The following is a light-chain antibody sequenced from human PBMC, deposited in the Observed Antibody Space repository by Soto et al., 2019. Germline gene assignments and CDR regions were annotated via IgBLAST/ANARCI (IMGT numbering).Light chain of an antibody. CDR1: QSISSW. CDR2: DAS. J-gene: IGKJ2*01. CDR3: QQYNSYSLYT. Sequence: DIQMTQSPSTLSASVGVRVTITCRASQSISSWLAWYQQKPGKAPKLLIYDASSLESGVPSRFSGSGSWTEFTLIISSLQPDDFATYYCQQYNSYSLYTFGQGTKLDIK. V-gene: IGKV1-5*01.